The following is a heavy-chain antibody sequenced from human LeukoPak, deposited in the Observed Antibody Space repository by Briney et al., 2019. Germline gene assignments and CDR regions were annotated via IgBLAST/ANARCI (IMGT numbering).Heavy chain of an antibody. CDR2: IYYSGST. CDR1: GGSISSYY. Sequence: SETLSLTCTVSGGSISSYYWSWIRQPPGKGLEWIGYIYYSGSTNYNPSLKSRVTISVDTSKNQFSLKLSSVTAADTAVYYCARGRFASSPGGYYYYYMDVWGKGTTVTVSS. J-gene: IGHJ6*03. V-gene: IGHV4-59*01. D-gene: IGHD2-2*01. CDR3: ARGRFASSPGGYYYYYMDV.